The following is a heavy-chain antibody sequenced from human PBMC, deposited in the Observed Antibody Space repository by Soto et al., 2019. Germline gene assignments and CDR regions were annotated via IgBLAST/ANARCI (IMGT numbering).Heavy chain of an antibody. D-gene: IGHD5-12*01. CDR3: AKDIATIIYYYGMDV. V-gene: IGHV3-43*02. CDR1: GITFDEYA. Sequence: GGYMRLYCAASGITFDEYAMNWIRQAPGKGLAWVSLISGDGGSTYYADSVKGRFTISRDNSKNSLYLQMNSLRTEDTALYYCAKDIATIIYYYGMDVWGQGTTVTVSS. J-gene: IGHJ6*02. CDR2: ISGDGGST.